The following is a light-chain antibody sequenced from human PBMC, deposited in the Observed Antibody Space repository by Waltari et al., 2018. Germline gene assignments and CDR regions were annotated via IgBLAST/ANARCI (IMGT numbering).Light chain of an antibody. Sequence: DIQLMQSPSSPSQYVGDRVTTTRRASQSISTSLNWYQQKAGKAPNLLIYGASSLSSGVPSRFSGSGSGTDFTLTITSLQPEDLATYFCQQGYKSPHTFGQGTKLEIK. V-gene: IGKV1-39*01. CDR2: GAS. J-gene: IGKJ2*01. CDR3: QQGYKSPHT. CDR1: QSISTS.